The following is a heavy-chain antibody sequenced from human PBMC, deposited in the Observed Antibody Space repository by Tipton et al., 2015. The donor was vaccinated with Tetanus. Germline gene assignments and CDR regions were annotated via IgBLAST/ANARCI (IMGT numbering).Heavy chain of an antibody. V-gene: IGHV3-43*01. J-gene: IGHJ5*01. D-gene: IGHD1-26*01. Sequence: GSLRLSCVASGFTFEDHTMHWVRQAPGKGLEWVAVVTWDGGSTFYADSVQGRFTISRDNSKNSLFLQMSSLRTEDTALYYCVRETNGFDALGHGTPVSVSS. CDR2: VTWDGGST. CDR3: VRETNGFDA. CDR1: GFTFEDHT.